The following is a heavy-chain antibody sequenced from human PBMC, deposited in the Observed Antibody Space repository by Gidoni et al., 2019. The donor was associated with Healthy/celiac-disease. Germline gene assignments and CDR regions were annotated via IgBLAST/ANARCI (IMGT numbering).Heavy chain of an antibody. D-gene: IGHD4-4*01. Sequence: QVQLVQSGAEVQKPAASVTGSCKAAGYTFTSYPMHCVRQAPGQRLEWMGGITAGNGNTKYSQKLQGSVTITRDTSASTAYMELSSLRSEDTAVYYCARDRLSEDYGNNWYFDLWVRGTLVTVSS. V-gene: IGHV1-3*01. CDR3: ARDRLSEDYGNNWYFDL. CDR2: ITAGNGNT. J-gene: IGHJ2*01. CDR1: GYTFTSYP.